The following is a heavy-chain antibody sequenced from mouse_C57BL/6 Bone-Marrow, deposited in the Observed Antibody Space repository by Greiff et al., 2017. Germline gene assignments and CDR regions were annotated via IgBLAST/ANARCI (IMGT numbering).Heavy chain of an antibody. J-gene: IGHJ3*01. V-gene: IGHV1-64*01. CDR3: ASELPFAY. CDR1: GYTFTSYW. D-gene: IGHD2-1*01. CDR2: IHPNSGST. Sequence: QVQLKQPGAELVKPGASVKLSCKASGYTFTSYWLHWVKQRPGQGLEWIGMIHPNSGSTNYNEKFKSKATLTVDKSSSTAYMQLSSLTSEDSAVYYCASELPFAYWGQGSLVTVSA.